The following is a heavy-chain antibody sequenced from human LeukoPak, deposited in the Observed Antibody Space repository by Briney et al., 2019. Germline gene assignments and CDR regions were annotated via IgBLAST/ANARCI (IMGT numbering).Heavy chain of an antibody. V-gene: IGHV1-24*01. CDR1: RYTLTELS. D-gene: IGHD4-17*01. CDR2: FDPEDGET. CDR3: ATDLIRDYGDHPMYYFDY. J-gene: IGHJ4*02. Sequence: RASVKVSCKVSRYTLTELSMHCVRQAPGKGLEWMGGFDPEDGETIYAQKFQGRVTMTEDTSTDTAYMELSSLRSEDTAVYYCATDLIRDYGDHPMYYFDYWGQGTLVTVSS.